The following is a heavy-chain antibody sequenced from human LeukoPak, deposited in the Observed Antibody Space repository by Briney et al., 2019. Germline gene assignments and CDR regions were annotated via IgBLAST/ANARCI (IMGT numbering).Heavy chain of an antibody. CDR1: GFTFSSYS. J-gene: IGHJ4*02. CDR3: ARSLAFCGGDCCSLDY. Sequence: PGGSLRLSCAASGFTFSSYSMNWVRQAPGKGLEWVSSITSSSSYIYYADSVRGRFTISRDNAQDSLYLQMNSLRAEDTAMYYCARSLAFCGGDCCSLDYWGQGTLVTVSS. D-gene: IGHD2-21*02. V-gene: IGHV3-21*01. CDR2: ITSSSSYI.